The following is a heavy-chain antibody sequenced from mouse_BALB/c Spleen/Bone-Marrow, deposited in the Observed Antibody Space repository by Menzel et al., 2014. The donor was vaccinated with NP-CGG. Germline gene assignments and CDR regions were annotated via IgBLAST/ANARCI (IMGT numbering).Heavy chain of an antibody. Sequence: EVQLVESGAELVKPGASVKLSCTASGFNIKDTYMHWVKQRPEQGLEWIGRIDPANGNTKYDPKFQGKATITADTSSNTAYLQLSSLTPEDTAVYYCATMITDWYFDVWGAGTTVTVSS. J-gene: IGHJ1*01. CDR3: ATMITDWYFDV. CDR2: IDPANGNT. D-gene: IGHD2-4*01. CDR1: GFNIKDTY. V-gene: IGHV14-3*02.